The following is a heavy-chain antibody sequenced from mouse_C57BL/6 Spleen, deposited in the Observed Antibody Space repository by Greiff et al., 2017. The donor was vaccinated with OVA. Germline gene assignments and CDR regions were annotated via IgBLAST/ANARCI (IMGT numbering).Heavy chain of an antibody. CDR1: GFTFSSYA. CDR3: TRDYYYYYDDYYAMDY. CDR2: ISSGGDYI. J-gene: IGHJ4*01. V-gene: IGHV5-9-1*02. D-gene: IGHD2-4*01. Sequence: EVKLMESGEGLVKPGGSLKLSCAASGFTFSSYAMSWVRQTPEKRLEWVAYISSGGDYIYYADTVKGRFTISRDNARNTLYLQMSSLKSEDTAMYYCTRDYYYYYDDYYAMDYWGQGTSVTVSS.